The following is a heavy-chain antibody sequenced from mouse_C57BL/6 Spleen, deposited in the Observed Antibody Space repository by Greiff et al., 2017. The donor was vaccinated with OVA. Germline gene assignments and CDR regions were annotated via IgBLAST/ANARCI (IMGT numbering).Heavy chain of an antibody. J-gene: IGHJ3*01. V-gene: IGHV1-26*01. D-gene: IGHD2-4*01. CDR3: ARSPSTMITTWFAY. Sequence: VQLQQSGPELVKPGASVKISCKASGYTFTDYYMNWVKQSHGKSLEWIGDINPNNGGTSYNQKFKGKATLTVDKSSSTAYMELRSLTSEDSAVYYCARSPSTMITTWFAYWGQGTLVTVSA. CDR1: GYTFTDYY. CDR2: INPNNGGT.